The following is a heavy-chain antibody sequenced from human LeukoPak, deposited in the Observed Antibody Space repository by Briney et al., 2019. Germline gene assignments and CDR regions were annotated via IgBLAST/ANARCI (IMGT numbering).Heavy chain of an antibody. J-gene: IGHJ4*02. CDR2: ISGSGGST. CDR3: ARSVYDFWSGYYEYYFDY. CDR1: GFTFSSYA. Sequence: GGSLRLSCAASGFTFSSYAMSWVRQAPGKGLEWVSAISGSGGSTYYADSVKGRFTISRDNAKNSLYLQMNSLRAEDTAVYYCARSVYDFWSGYYEYYFDYWGQGTLVTVSS. V-gene: IGHV3-23*01. D-gene: IGHD3-3*01.